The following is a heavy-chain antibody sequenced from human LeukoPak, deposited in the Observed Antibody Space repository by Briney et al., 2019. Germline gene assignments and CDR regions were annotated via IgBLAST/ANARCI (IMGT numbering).Heavy chain of an antibody. CDR2: IHRRGTT. CDR3: ARRSKTSWAFDI. Sequence: SVTLSLTCTVPGRSFSCYYWSWTWKPPGQGREWIGDIHRRGTTNYNPSLKSRVTISVDTSKNQFSLRLGPVTAADTAVYYCARRSKTSWAFDIWGQGTMVTVSS. CDR1: GRSFSCYY. J-gene: IGHJ3*02. D-gene: IGHD2-2*01. V-gene: IGHV4-4*09.